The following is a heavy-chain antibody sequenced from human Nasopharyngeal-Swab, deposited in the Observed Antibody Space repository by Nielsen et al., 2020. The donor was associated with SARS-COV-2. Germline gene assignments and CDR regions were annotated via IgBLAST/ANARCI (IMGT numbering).Heavy chain of an antibody. V-gene: IGHV3-9*01. J-gene: IGHJ3*02. D-gene: IGHD4-17*01. CDR2: ISWNSGSI. Sequence: SLRLSCAASGFTFDNYAMHWVRQAPGKGLEWVSGISWNSGSIGYADSVKGRFTISRDNAKNSLYLQMNSLRAEDTALYYCAKVRDYGDYWGYAFDIWGQGTMVTVSS. CDR1: GFTFDNYA. CDR3: AKVRDYGDYWGYAFDI.